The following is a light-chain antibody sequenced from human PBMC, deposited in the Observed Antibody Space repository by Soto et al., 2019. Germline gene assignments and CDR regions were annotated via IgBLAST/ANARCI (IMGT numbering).Light chain of an antibody. CDR2: AAS. J-gene: IGKJ4*01. Sequence: ASQMTQSPSSLSASVGDRVTITCRASQGIRNDLGWYQQKPGKAPKLLIYAASSLQSGVPSTFSGSGSGTDFTLTISSLQPEDFATYYCLQAYNYPLTFGGGTKVAIK. CDR3: LQAYNYPLT. V-gene: IGKV1-6*01. CDR1: QGIRND.